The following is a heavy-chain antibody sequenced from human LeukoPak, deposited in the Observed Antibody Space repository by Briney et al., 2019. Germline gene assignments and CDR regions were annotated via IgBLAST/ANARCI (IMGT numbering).Heavy chain of an antibody. J-gene: IGHJ4*02. Sequence: GGSLRLSCAASGFTFSSCGMNWVRQAPGKGLEWVSSISGSSTYIYYADSVKGRFTISRDNAKNSLYLQMNSLRAEDTAVYYCARGSEWSSGVSDYWGQGTLFTVSS. D-gene: IGHD3-3*01. V-gene: IGHV3-21*01. CDR3: ARGSEWSSGVSDY. CDR1: GFTFSSCG. CDR2: ISGSSTYI.